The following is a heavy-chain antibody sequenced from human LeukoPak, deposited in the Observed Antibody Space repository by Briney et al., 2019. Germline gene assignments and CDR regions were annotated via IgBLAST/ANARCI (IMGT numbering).Heavy chain of an antibody. CDR2: IYYSGST. CDR1: GGSISSYY. V-gene: IGHV4-59*01. CDR3: VRVGYSYDREFDY. D-gene: IGHD5-18*01. J-gene: IGHJ4*02. Sequence: PSETLSLTCTVSGGSISSYYWSWIRQPPGKGLEWIGYIYYSGSTNYNPSLKSRVTISVDTSKNQFSLKLSSVTAADTAVYYCVRVGYSYDREFDYWGQGTLVTVSS.